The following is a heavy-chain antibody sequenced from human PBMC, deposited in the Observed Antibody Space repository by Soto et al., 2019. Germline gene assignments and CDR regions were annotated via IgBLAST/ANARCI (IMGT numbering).Heavy chain of an antibody. J-gene: IGHJ6*02. CDR2: ISAYNGNT. CDR3: ARVEDYDILTGYYLYYYYGMDV. D-gene: IGHD3-9*01. V-gene: IGHV1-18*04. CDR1: GYTFTSYG. Sequence: QVQLVQSGAEVKKPGASVKVSCKASGYTFTSYGISWVRQAPGQGLEWMGWISAYNGNTNYAQKLQGRVTMTTDTSTSTAYMELRSLRSDDTAVYYCARVEDYDILTGYYLYYYYGMDVWGQGTTVTVSS.